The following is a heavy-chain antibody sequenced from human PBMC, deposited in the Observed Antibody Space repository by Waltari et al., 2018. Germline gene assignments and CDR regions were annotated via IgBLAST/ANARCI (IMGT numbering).Heavy chain of an antibody. CDR2: IRHPGNT. D-gene: IGHD3-3*01. CDR1: GASFTSSY. V-gene: IGHV4-34*01. Sequence: QVQLQQWGAGLLKPTEPLSSTCSVSGASFTSSYWGWVRHVTGKGLEWIGQIRHPGNTTYNPSLQSRVAISIDTSRNQFSLRVFSVTAADTGLYFCTRGGNYDFWSHSPFVDPWGQGTQVSVSS. CDR3: TRGGNYDFWSHSPFVDP. J-gene: IGHJ5*02.